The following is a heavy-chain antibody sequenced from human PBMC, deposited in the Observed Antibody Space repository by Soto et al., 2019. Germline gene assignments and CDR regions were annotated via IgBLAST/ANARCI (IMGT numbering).Heavy chain of an antibody. V-gene: IGHV3-53*04. CDR2: IYSGGST. D-gene: IGHD3-22*01. J-gene: IGHJ3*02. Sequence: EVPLVESGGGLVQPGGSLRLSCAASGFTVSSNYMSWVRQAPGKGLEWVSVIYSGGSTYYADSVKGRFTISRHNSKNTLYLQMNSLRAEDTAVYYCARVISGYSLDAFDIWGQGTMVTVSS. CDR1: GFTVSSNY. CDR3: ARVISGYSLDAFDI.